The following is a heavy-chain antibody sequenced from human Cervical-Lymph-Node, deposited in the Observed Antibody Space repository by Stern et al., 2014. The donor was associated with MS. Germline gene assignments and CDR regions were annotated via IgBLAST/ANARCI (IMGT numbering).Heavy chain of an antibody. CDR2: ISYDGSSQ. CDR3: ARPAAARYFDY. V-gene: IGHV3-30-3*01. CDR1: GFTFGRHS. J-gene: IGHJ4*02. D-gene: IGHD6-25*01. Sequence: QLVQSGGGVVQPGRSLRLSCATSGFTFGRHSMHWVRQVPGKGLEWVAIISYDGSSQHYADSVKGRFTISRDNSNNTLYLQMNSLRIEDTAMYYCARPAAARYFDYWGQGSQVTVSS.